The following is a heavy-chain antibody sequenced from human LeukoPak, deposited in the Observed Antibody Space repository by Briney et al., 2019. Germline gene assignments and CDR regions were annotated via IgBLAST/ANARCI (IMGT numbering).Heavy chain of an antibody. Sequence: ASVKVSCKASGYTFTSYDINWVRQATGQGLEWMGWMNPNSGNTGYAQKFQGRVTMTRNTSISTAYMELSSLRSEDTAVYYCARAARVGRRGPRSQPFDPWGQRTLVTVSS. CDR2: MNPNSGNT. J-gene: IGHJ5*02. V-gene: IGHV1-8*01. CDR3: ARAARVGRRGPRSQPFDP. CDR1: GYTFTSYD. D-gene: IGHD1-1*01.